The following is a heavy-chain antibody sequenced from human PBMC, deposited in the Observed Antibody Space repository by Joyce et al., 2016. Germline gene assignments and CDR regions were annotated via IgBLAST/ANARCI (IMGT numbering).Heavy chain of an antibody. CDR3: ARCYTKEIDY. D-gene: IGHD3-16*02. J-gene: IGHJ4*02. V-gene: IGHV4-4*02. Sequence: QVQLQESGPGLVRPSGTLSLTCAVSGDSISSSSWWHWVRQPPGKGLEWIGEIYHSGSTNYNPSLESRVTISVDKSENQFSLQLTSVTAADTAIYYCARCYTKEIDYWGQGRLVTVSS. CDR1: GDSISSSSW. CDR2: IYHSGST.